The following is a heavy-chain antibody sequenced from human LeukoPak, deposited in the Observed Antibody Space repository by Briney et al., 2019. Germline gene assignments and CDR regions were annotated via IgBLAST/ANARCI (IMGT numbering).Heavy chain of an antibody. J-gene: IGHJ4*02. Sequence: ASVKVSCKASGYTFTTYGISWVRQAPGQGLEWMGWISAYNGHTNYAQKLQGRVTMTTDTSTSTAYMELRSPRSDDTAVYYCARDHYDSSGYNAIEDYWGQGTLVTVSS. CDR2: ISAYNGHT. D-gene: IGHD3-22*01. CDR1: GYTFTTYG. V-gene: IGHV1-18*01. CDR3: ARDHYDSSGYNAIEDY.